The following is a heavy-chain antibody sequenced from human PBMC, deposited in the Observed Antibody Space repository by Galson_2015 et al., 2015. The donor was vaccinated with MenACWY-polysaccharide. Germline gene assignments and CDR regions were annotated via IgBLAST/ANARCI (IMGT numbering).Heavy chain of an antibody. J-gene: IGHJ3*02. CDR2: IQYDGSKL. D-gene: IGHD6-13*01. Sequence: SLSLCCAASGSRFSYSGMHGVRQAPGEGLEWVALIQYDGSKLEYAETVQGRFTLSRDNYKNTLFLEMNSLGAEVAAVDYCAREGSRIVFLAFDTWGQGTMVTVSS. V-gene: IGHV3-33*05. CDR3: AREGSRIVFLAFDT. CDR1: GSRFSYSG.